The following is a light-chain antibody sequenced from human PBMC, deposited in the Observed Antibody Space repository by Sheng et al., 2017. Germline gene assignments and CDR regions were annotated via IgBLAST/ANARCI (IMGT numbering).Light chain of an antibody. V-gene: IGKV1-39*01. CDR3: QQFLSYPIT. J-gene: IGKJ5*01. Sequence: DIQMTQSPSSLSASVGDRVTITCRASQSISSYLNWYQQKPGKAPKVLIYAATSLQSGVPSRFSGSGSGTEFILTINSLQPEDFASYSCQQFLSYPITFGQGTRLEIK. CDR1: QSISSY. CDR2: AAT.